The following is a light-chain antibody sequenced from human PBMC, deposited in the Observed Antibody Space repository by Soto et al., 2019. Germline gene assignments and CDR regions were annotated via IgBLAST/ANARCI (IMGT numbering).Light chain of an antibody. CDR1: QSIIVY. V-gene: IGKV1-5*01. CDR2: GGS. Sequence: DIQMTQSPSTLSASVGDRVTITCRASQSIIVYLAWYQQRPREAPKLLIYGGSSLESGVPSRFSGSGSGTEFTLTISSLQPTDVATYYCHQYATSSPTVGQGTKLEI. J-gene: IGKJ2*01. CDR3: HQYATSSPT.